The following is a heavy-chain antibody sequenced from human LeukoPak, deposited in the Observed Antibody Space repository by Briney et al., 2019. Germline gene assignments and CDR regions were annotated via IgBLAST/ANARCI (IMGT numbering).Heavy chain of an antibody. CDR3: ATRGPGYNLDY. CDR1: GGSISGSPYY. D-gene: IGHD5-24*01. J-gene: IGHJ4*02. Sequence: SETLSLTCTVSGGSISGSPYYWCWIRPPPGKGLEWFGSLHYRRSTYYNPSLMSRVTISVATTKNQFSLKLSSATAAATAVYYGATRGPGYNLDYWGQGTLVTVSS. CDR2: LHYRRST. V-gene: IGHV4-39*01.